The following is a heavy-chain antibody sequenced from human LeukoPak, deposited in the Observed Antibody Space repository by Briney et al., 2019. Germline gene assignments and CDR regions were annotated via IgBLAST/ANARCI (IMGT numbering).Heavy chain of an antibody. J-gene: IGHJ6*03. D-gene: IGHD6-6*01. CDR2: IYYSGST. CDR1: GGSISSYY. V-gene: IGHV4-59*12. Sequence: PSETLSLTCTVSGGSISSYYWSWIRQPPGKGLEWIAYIYYSGSTNYNPSLKSRVTISVDTSKNQFSLKLSSVTAADTAIYYCARDFSSSSTVYYYYYMDVWGKGTTVTVSS. CDR3: ARDFSSSSTVYYYYYMDV.